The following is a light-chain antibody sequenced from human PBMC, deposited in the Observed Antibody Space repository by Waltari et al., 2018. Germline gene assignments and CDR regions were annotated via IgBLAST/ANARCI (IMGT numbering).Light chain of an antibody. Sequence: ASVGDRVTITCRASENVNNYSNWYQQKPGKAPKLLIYKASTLQGGVPSRFSGSGSGTRYTFTISSLQSEDVATYYCQHNYGAPPWTFGQGTKVEIK. J-gene: IGKJ1*01. CDR1: ENVNNY. CDR3: QHNYGAPPWT. CDR2: KAS. V-gene: IGKV1-39*01.